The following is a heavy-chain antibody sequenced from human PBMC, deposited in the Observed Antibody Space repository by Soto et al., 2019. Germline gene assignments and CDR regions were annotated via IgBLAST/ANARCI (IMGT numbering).Heavy chain of an antibody. D-gene: IGHD1-26*01. J-gene: IGHJ4*02. V-gene: IGHV3-30*18. CDR2: ISYDGSNK. CDR3: AKDDRPVSGSYPSFDY. Sequence: PXGSLRLSCAASGFTFSSYGMHWVRQAPGKGLEWVAVISYDGSNKYYADSVKGRFTISRDNSKNTLYLQMNSLRAEDTAVYYCAKDDRPVSGSYPSFDYWGQGTLVTVTS. CDR1: GFTFSSYG.